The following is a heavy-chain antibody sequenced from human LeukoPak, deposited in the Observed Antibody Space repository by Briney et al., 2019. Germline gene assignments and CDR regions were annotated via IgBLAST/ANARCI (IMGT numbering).Heavy chain of an antibody. CDR1: GGTFSSYA. Sequence: ASVKVSCKASGGTFSSYAISWVRQAPGQGLEWMGWISAYNGNTNYAQKLQGRVIMTTDTSTSTAYMELSSLRSEDTAVCYCASSGVVFGVVIIPGYFDYWGQGTLVTVSS. D-gene: IGHD3-3*01. CDR2: ISAYNGNT. J-gene: IGHJ4*02. CDR3: ASSGVVFGVVIIPGYFDY. V-gene: IGHV1-18*01.